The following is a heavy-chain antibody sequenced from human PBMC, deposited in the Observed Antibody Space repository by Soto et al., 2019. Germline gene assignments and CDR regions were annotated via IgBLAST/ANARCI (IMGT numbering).Heavy chain of an antibody. Sequence: EVQLVESGGDLVQPGGSLRLSCAASGFTFRTYNMNWVRQAPGKGLEWVSYISASSSTIYYADSVKGRFTISRDNAKNSLYLQMNSLRDGDTAVYYCARDTSDWPSWFEPWGQGTLVTVSS. CDR1: GFTFRTYN. CDR3: ARDTSDWPSWFEP. J-gene: IGHJ5*02. D-gene: IGHD6-19*01. CDR2: ISASSSTI. V-gene: IGHV3-48*02.